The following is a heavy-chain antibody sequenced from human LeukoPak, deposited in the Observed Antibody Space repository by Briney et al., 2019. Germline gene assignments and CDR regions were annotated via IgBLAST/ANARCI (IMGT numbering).Heavy chain of an antibody. J-gene: IGHJ4*02. CDR2: INHSGST. Sequence: PSETLSLTCAVYGGSFSGYYWSWIRQPPGKGLEWIGEINHSGSTNYNPSLKSRVTISVDTSKNQFSLKLSSVTAADTAVYYCAREYSGYGSYWGQGTLVTVSS. D-gene: IGHD5-12*01. CDR1: GGSFSGYY. V-gene: IGHV4-34*01. CDR3: AREYSGYGSY.